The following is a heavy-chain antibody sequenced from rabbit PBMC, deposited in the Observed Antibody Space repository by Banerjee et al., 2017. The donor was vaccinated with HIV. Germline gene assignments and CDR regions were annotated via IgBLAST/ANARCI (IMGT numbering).Heavy chain of an antibody. J-gene: IGHJ6*01. CDR2: IYTGSSGST. CDR3: ARRDGGYVAYGYAYYGMDL. D-gene: IGHD6-1*01. V-gene: IGHV1S40*01. CDR1: GFSFSSSYY. Sequence: QSLEESGGDLVKPGASLTLTCTASGFSFSSSYYMCWVRQAPGKGLEWIGCIYTGSSGSTYYASWAKGRFTISKTSSTTVTLQMTSLTAADTATYFCARRDGGYVAYGYAYYGMDLWGQGTLVTVS.